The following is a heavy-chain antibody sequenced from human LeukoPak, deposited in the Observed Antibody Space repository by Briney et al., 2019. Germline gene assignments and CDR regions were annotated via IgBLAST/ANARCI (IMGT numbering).Heavy chain of an antibody. J-gene: IGHJ3*02. CDR1: GFSFTNYW. V-gene: IGHV3-74*01. D-gene: IGHD5-12*01. CDR3: ARGGYGHGFDI. Sequence: GGSLRLSCVASGFSFTNYWMHWVRQSPGKGLEWVSRVDSDGSDTIYADSVRGRFTISRDNAQNTVFLQMDSLRVEDTAVYYCARGGYGHGFDIWGRGTMVTVSS. CDR2: VDSDGSDT.